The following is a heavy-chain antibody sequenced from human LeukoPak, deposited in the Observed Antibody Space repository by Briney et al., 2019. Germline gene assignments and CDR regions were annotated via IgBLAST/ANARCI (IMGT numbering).Heavy chain of an antibody. D-gene: IGHD1-26*01. CDR3: AKVAEVGATGYYYYMDV. J-gene: IGHJ6*03. CDR1: GFTVSSNY. CDR2: IYSGVST. V-gene: IGHV3-66*01. Sequence: GGSLRLSCAASGFTVSSNYMNWVRQAPGKGLQWVSVIYSGVSTYYADSVKGRFTISRDNSKNTLYFQMSRLGAEDTAVYYCAKVAEVGATGYYYYMDVWGKGTTVTISS.